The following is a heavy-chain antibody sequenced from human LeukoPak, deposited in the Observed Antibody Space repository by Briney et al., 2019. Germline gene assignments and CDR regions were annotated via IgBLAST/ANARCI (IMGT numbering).Heavy chain of an antibody. V-gene: IGHV4-39*01. CDR3: ARLKSYCGGDCYPDQFHN. Sequence: SETLSLTCTVSGVSITSSDFYWGWIRQPPGKGLEWLATISYSGRTYYNPSLKTRLTISVDTSKNQFSLKLLSVAAAGTAVYYCARLKSYCGGDCYPDQFHNWGQGTLVTVSS. CDR1: GVSITSSDFY. D-gene: IGHD2-21*02. J-gene: IGHJ4*02. CDR2: ISYSGRT.